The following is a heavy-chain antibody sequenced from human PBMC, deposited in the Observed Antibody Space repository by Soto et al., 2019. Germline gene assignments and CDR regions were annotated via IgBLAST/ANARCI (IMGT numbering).Heavy chain of an antibody. D-gene: IGHD3-16*01. CDR3: AKAMGGQTAYYMDV. V-gene: IGHV3-23*01. CDR2: IGGGDDI. J-gene: IGHJ6*03. Sequence: GGSLRLSCEASGVTVSNYAMAWVRQTPGEGPEWVSTIGGGDDIFYAESVQGRFIISRDDSRSTMYLQMDNLRVEDTAVFYCAKAMGGQTAYYMDVWGKGTTVTVSS. CDR1: GVTVSNYA.